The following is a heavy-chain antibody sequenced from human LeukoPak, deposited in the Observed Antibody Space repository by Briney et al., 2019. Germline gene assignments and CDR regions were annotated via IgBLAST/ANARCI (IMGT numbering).Heavy chain of an antibody. V-gene: IGHV3-23*01. Sequence: GGSLRLSCAASGFTFSSYAMSWVRQVPGKGLEWVSVISGSGGSTYYADSVKGRFTVSRDNSKNTLYLQMNSLRAEDTAVYYCAKDRTAVAGTDFDYRGQGTLGTVSS. J-gene: IGHJ4*02. CDR2: ISGSGGST. D-gene: IGHD6-19*01. CDR1: GFTFSSYA. CDR3: AKDRTAVAGTDFDY.